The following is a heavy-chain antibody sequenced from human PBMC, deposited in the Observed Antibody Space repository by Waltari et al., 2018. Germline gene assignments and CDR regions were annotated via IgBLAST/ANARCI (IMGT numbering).Heavy chain of an antibody. Sequence: QITLKESGPTLVKPTQTLTLTCTFSGFSLSTSGVGVGWIRWPPGQDLEWLALIYCNDDKRYSPSLKSRLTITKDTSKNQVVLTMTNMDPVDTATYYCAHRRGKIAAAFNWFDPWGQGTLVTVSS. D-gene: IGHD6-13*01. J-gene: IGHJ5*02. CDR1: GFSLSTSGVG. CDR2: IYCNDDK. CDR3: AHRRGKIAAAFNWFDP. V-gene: IGHV2-5*01.